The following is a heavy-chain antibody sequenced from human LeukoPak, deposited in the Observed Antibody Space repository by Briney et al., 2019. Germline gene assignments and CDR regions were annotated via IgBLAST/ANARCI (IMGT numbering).Heavy chain of an antibody. D-gene: IGHD2/OR15-2a*01. CDR3: ANQDSTEYSYYFDF. V-gene: IGHV3-30*02. CDR2: IRYDGSNK. CDR1: GFTFSSYG. J-gene: IGHJ4*02. Sequence: GGSLRLSCAASGFTFSSYGMHWVRQAPGKGLEWVPFIRYDGSNKYYADSVKGRLTISRDNSKNTLYLQMNSLRAEDTAVYYCANQDSTEYSYYFDFWGQGTLVTVSS.